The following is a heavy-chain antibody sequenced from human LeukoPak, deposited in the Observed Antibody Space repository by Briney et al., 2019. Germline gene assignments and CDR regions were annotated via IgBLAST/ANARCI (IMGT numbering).Heavy chain of an antibody. CDR2: ISDSGGNK. CDR1: GFTFSSFV. V-gene: IGHV3-23*01. D-gene: IGHD6-6*01. Sequence: PGGSLRLSCAASGFTFSSFVMSWVRQAPGKGLEWVSSISDSGGNKYYADSVKGRFTISRDNSKNTLYLQMNSLRAEDTAVYYCAARPAYYYGMDVWGQGTTVTVSS. CDR3: AARPAYYYGMDV. J-gene: IGHJ6*02.